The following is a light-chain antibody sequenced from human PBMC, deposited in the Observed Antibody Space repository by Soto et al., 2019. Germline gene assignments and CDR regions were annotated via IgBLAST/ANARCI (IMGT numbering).Light chain of an antibody. V-gene: IGKV1-39*01. J-gene: IGKJ2*01. CDR2: AAS. Sequence: DIQMTQSPSSLSSSVGDRVTITCRASQSIATYLNWYQLKPGKAPNLLIYAASSLQSGVPSRFSGSGSGTDFTLTISSLQPEDFASYYCQQSYSTPPTFGQGTKLEIK. CDR3: QQSYSTPPT. CDR1: QSIATY.